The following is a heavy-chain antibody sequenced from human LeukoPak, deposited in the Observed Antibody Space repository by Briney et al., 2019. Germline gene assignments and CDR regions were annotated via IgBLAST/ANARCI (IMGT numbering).Heavy chain of an antibody. V-gene: IGHV3-21*01. CDR3: ARDYSGWGRDFDY. Sequence: GGSLRLSCAASGFTFSSYSMNWVRQAPGKGLEWVSSISSSSSYIYYADSVKGRFTISRDNAKNSLYLQMDSLRAEDTAVYYCARDYSGWGRDFDYWGQGTLVTVSS. J-gene: IGHJ4*02. CDR1: GFTFSSYS. D-gene: IGHD6-19*01. CDR2: ISSSSSYI.